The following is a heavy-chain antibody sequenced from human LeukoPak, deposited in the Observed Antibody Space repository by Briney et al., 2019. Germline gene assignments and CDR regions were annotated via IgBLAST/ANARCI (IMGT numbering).Heavy chain of an antibody. CDR2: ISAYNGNT. CDR3: ARVSPNSSSWYGSSTLDY. V-gene: IGHV1-18*01. Sequence: ASVKVSCKASGYTFTSYGTSWVRQAPGQGLEWMGWISAYNGNTNYAQKLQGRVTMTTDTSTSTAYMELRSLRSDDTAVYYCARVSPNSSSWYGSSTLDYWGQGTLVTVSS. D-gene: IGHD6-13*01. J-gene: IGHJ4*02. CDR1: GYTFTSYG.